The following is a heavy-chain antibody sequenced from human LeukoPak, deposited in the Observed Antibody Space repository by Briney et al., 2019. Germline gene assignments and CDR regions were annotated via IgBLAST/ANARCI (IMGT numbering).Heavy chain of an antibody. Sequence: GGSLRLSCETSGLTFSTYGMTWVRQAPGKGLEWVSAISGGGGTTYYADSVKGRFTISRDNSKNTLYLQMSSLRVEDTAVYYCAKDRGYWGEKTLVTVSS. V-gene: IGHV3-23*01. J-gene: IGHJ4*02. CDR2: ISGGGGTT. D-gene: IGHD5-12*01. CDR1: GLTFSTYG. CDR3: AKDRGY.